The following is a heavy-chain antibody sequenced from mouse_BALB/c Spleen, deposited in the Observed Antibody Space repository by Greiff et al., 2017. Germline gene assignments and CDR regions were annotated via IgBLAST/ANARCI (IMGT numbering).Heavy chain of an antibody. CDR1: GYTFTSYV. D-gene: IGHD2-3*01. J-gene: IGHJ1*01. V-gene: IGHV1-14*01. CDR3: ARGGAIYDGYYRYFDV. CDR2: INPYNDGT. Sequence: VQLKESGPELVKPGASVKMSCKASGYTFTSYVMHWVKQKPGQGLEWIGYINPYNDGTKYNEKFKGKATLTSDKSSSTAYMELSSLTSEDSAVYYCARGGAIYDGYYRYFDVWGAGTTVTVSS.